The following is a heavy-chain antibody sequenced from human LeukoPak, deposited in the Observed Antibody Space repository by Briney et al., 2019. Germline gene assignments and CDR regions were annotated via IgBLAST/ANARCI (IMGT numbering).Heavy chain of an antibody. Sequence: ASVKVSCKASGYTFTGHYMHWVRQAPGQGLEWMGRINPNSGGTNSAQKFQGRVTMTRDTSISTAYMELSRLRSDDTAVYYCARRYYDGSGYSHFDYWGQGTLVTVSS. V-gene: IGHV1-2*06. CDR3: ARRYYDGSGYSHFDY. CDR2: INPNSGGT. D-gene: IGHD3-22*01. CDR1: GYTFTGHY. J-gene: IGHJ4*02.